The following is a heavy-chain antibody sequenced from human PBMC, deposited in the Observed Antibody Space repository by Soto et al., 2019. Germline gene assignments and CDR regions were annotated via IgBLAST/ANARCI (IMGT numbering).Heavy chain of an antibody. V-gene: IGHV3-7*01. CDR2: ISPDGRTT. CDR1: GFMFSRSW. Sequence: EVHLAQSGGGLVQPGGSLRLSFAASGFMFSRSWISWVRQAPGEGLKWVASISPDGRTTYYVDSVKGRFTISRDNAENSVYLQMNSLRAEDTAVFYCASLLGSVTTFDNWGQGTLVAVSS. D-gene: IGHD1-1*01. J-gene: IGHJ4*02. CDR3: ASLLGSVTTFDN.